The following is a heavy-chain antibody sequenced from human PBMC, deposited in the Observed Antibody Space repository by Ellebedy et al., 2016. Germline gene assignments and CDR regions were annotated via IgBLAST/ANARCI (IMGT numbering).Heavy chain of an antibody. CDR3: ARAQGLRYSDWVLTGTFDL. D-gene: IGHD3-9*01. V-gene: IGHV1-3*01. Sequence: ASVKVSCKTSGYIFTEYAIHWVRQAPGQRPEWMGWINVASGNTQYSQKFQGRVTFTRVTSASTAYMELRSLRSDDTAVYYCARAQGLRYSDWVLTGTFDLWGQGTMVTVSS. J-gene: IGHJ3*01. CDR2: INVASGNT. CDR1: GYIFTEYA.